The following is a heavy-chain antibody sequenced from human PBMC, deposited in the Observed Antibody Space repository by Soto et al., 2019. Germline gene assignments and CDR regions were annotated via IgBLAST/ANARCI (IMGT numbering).Heavy chain of an antibody. D-gene: IGHD6-19*01. CDR3: TRAQWHNWFHP. V-gene: IGHV6-1*01. CDR1: GDRISSNNAA. Sequence: PSQTLSLTCAISGDRISSNNAAWNWIRQSPSRGLEWLGRTYYRSRWFNDFAVSVRGRITINPDTFKNQFSLHLSSVTPEDTAVYFCTRAQWHNWFHPWGQGTLVTVSS. CDR2: TYYRSRWFN. J-gene: IGHJ5*02.